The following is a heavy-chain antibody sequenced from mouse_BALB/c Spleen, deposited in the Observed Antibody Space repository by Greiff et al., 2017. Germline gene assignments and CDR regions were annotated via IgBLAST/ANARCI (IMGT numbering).Heavy chain of an antibody. D-gene: IGHD2-14*01. Sequence: QVQLQQSGAELMKPGASVKISCKATGYTFSSYWIEWVKQRPGHGLEWIGEILPGSGSTNYNEKFKGKATFTADTSSNTAYMQLSSLTSEDSAVYYCASREGHRYDALYFDVWGAGTTVTVSS. CDR1: GYTFSSYW. CDR2: ILPGSGST. J-gene: IGHJ1*01. V-gene: IGHV1-9*01. CDR3: ASREGHRYDALYFDV.